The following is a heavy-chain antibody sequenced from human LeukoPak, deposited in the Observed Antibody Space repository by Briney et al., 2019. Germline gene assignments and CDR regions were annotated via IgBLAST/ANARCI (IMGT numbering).Heavy chain of an antibody. Sequence: GGSLRLSCAASGFTFTNAWMNWVRQAPGKGLEWVGRIESKTDGGTTDYAAPVKGRFTISRDDSKNTLYLQMNSLKTEDTAVYYCTTTPTKYYDFWSAYNDYWGQGTLVTVSS. CDR3: TTTPTKYYDFWSAYNDY. V-gene: IGHV3-15*07. CDR2: IESKTDGGTT. D-gene: IGHD3-3*01. CDR1: GFTFTNAW. J-gene: IGHJ4*02.